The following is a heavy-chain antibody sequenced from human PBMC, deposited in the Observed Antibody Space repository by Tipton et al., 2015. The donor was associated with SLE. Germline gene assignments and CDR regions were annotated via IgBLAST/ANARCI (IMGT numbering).Heavy chain of an antibody. V-gene: IGHV3-48*03. CDR1: GFTFSSYE. J-gene: IGHJ4*02. CDR3: ARDSPKNLYCSGGSCPIDY. Sequence: SLRLSCAASGFTFSSYEMNWVRQAPGKGLEWVSYISSSGSTIYYADSVKGRFTISRDNAKNSLYLQMNSLRAEDTAVYYCARDSPKNLYCSGGSCPIDYWGQGTLVTVSS. CDR2: ISSSGSTI. D-gene: IGHD2-15*01.